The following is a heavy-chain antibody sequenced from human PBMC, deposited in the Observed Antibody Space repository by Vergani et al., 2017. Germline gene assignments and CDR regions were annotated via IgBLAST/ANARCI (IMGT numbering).Heavy chain of an antibody. J-gene: IGHJ5*02. CDR2: ISSSGNDR. CDR3: ARKMTTVTTNWFDP. Sequence: QVQLMESGGDLVKPGGSLRLSCTASGFTFRHYYMTWIRQAPGKGLEWISHISSSGNDRFYADSVKGRFTISRDNAKNSLYLQMNSLRAEDTAVYYCARKMTTVTTNWFDPWGQGTLVTVSS. CDR1: GFTFRHYY. V-gene: IGHV3-11*04. D-gene: IGHD4-17*01.